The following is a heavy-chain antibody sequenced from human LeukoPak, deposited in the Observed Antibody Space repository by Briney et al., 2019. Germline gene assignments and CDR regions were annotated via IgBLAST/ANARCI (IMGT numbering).Heavy chain of an antibody. CDR1: GFTFSSYA. CDR3: AKDLGYCSSTCCYNWFDP. CDR2: ISGSGGST. Sequence: PGGSLRLSCAASGFTFSSYAMSWVRQAPGKGLEWVSAISGSGGSTYYADSVKGRFTISRDNSKNTLYLQMNSLRAEDTAVYYCAKDLGYCSSTCCYNWFDPWGQGTLVTVSS. V-gene: IGHV3-23*01. D-gene: IGHD2-2*01. J-gene: IGHJ5*02.